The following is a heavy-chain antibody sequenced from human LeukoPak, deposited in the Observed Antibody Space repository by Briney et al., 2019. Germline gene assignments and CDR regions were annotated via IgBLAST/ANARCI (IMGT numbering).Heavy chain of an antibody. CDR3: ARDATVTNGYFDY. CDR1: GFTFSICG. D-gene: IGHD4-17*01. CDR2: IRPDGSNK. Sequence: GGSLRLSCAASGFTFSICGMHWVRQAPGKGLEWVAFIRPDGSNKYYADSVKGRFTISRDNSKNTLYLQMNSLRAEDTAVYYCARDATVTNGYFDYWGQGAPVTVSS. V-gene: IGHV3-30*02. J-gene: IGHJ4*02.